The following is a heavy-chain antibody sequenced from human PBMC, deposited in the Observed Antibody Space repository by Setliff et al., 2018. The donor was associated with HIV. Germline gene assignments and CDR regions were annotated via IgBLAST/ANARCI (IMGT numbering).Heavy chain of an antibody. CDR2: IHTNRGT. Sequence: TSETLSLTCTVSGSSISGYYWSWIRQSPGKGLEWIGYIHTNRGTKTNLSLKTRATVSLDTPKNQFFLRLTSVTATDTAIYYCARHPREEPERNYKFDSWGQGTLVTVSS. J-gene: IGHJ4*02. CDR1: GSSISGYY. CDR3: ARHPREEPERNYKFDS. V-gene: IGHV4-4*09. D-gene: IGHD1-7*01.